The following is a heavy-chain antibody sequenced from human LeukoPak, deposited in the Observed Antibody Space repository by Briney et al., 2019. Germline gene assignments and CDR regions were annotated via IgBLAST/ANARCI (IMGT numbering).Heavy chain of an antibody. J-gene: IGHJ4*02. V-gene: IGHV4-39*01. D-gene: IGHD3-10*01. CDR3: ARHVSGSSLFDY. CDR1: GGSISSASNY. CDR2: IYYSGTT. Sequence: SETLSHTCTVSGGSISSASNYWVWIRQPPGKGLEWIGTIYYSGTTYYNPSLKSRVTISVDTSKNQFSLILSSVTAADTTVYYCARHVSGSSLFDYWGQGTLVTVSS.